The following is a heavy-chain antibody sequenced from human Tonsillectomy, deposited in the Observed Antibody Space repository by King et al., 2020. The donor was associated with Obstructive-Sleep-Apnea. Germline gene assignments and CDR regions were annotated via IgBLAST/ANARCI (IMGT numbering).Heavy chain of an antibody. J-gene: IGHJ4*02. V-gene: IGHV3-30*02. CDR2: IRYDGSNK. CDR1: GFTFSIYG. D-gene: IGHD3-22*01. Sequence: VQLVESGGGVVQPGRSLRLSCAASGFTFSIYGMHWVRQAPGKGLEWVAFIRYDGSNKYYADSMKGRFTISRDNSKNTLYLQMNSLRAEDTAVYYCAKDKDYYDSSGYSHPFDYWGQGTPVTVSS. CDR3: AKDKDYYDSSGYSHPFDY.